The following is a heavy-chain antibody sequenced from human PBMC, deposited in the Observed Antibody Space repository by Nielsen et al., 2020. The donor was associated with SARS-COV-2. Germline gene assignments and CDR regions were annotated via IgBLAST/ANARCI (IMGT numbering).Heavy chain of an antibody. D-gene: IGHD4-17*01. CDR2: MNPNSGNT. CDR1: GYTFTSYY. V-gene: IGHV1-8*02. Sequence: ASVKVSCKASGYTFTSYYMHWVRQATGQGLEWMGWMNPNSGNTGYAQKFQGRVTMTRNTSISTAYMELSSLRSEDTAVYYCAREPLYGDYVPNAFDIWGQGTMVTVSS. J-gene: IGHJ3*02. CDR3: AREPLYGDYVPNAFDI.